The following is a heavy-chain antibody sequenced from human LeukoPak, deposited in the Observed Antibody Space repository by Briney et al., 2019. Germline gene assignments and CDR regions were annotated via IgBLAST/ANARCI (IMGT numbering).Heavy chain of an antibody. CDR3: ARPFLRFSSGWHFDY. Sequence: SETLSLTCTVSGYSISSGYYWGWIRQPPGKGLEWIGSIYHSGSTYYNPSLKSRVTISIDTSKNQFSLKLSSVTAADTAIYYCARPFLRFSSGWHFDYWGQGILVTVSS. V-gene: IGHV4-38-2*02. D-gene: IGHD6-19*01. J-gene: IGHJ4*02. CDR1: GYSISSGYY. CDR2: IYHSGST.